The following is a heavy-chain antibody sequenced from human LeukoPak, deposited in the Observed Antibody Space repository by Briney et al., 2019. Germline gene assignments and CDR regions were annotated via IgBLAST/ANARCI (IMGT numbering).Heavy chain of an antibody. CDR3: ARGTGGSGWYDTWFDP. CDR2: IIPIFDTT. J-gene: IGHJ5*02. Sequence: SVKVSCKASGGTFSNYAITWVRQAPGQGLEWMGGIIPIFDTTNYAQKFQGRVTMTRNTSISTAYMELSSLRSEDTAVYYCARGTGGSGWYDTWFDPWGQGTLVTVSS. V-gene: IGHV1-69*05. D-gene: IGHD6-19*01. CDR1: GGTFSNYA.